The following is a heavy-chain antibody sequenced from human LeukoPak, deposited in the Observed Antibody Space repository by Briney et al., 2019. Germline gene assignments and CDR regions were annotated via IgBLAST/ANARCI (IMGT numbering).Heavy chain of an antibody. Sequence: ASVKVSCKASGYTFTSYDINWVRQATGQGLEWMGWMNPNSGNAGYAQKFQGRVTMTRNTSISTAYMELSSLRSEDTAVYYCARGPLDYSSYYYYYGMDVWGQGTTVTVSS. V-gene: IGHV1-8*01. D-gene: IGHD2-15*01. CDR1: GYTFTSYD. CDR2: MNPNSGNA. J-gene: IGHJ6*02. CDR3: ARGPLDYSSYYYYYGMDV.